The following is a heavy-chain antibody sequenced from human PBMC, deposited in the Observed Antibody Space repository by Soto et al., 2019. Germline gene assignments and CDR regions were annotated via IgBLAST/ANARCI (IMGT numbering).Heavy chain of an antibody. V-gene: IGHV3-66*01. Sequence: GGSPRLSCLASGVTVSREYISLGPPGPGKGLEWVSVIYSGGSTYYADSVKGRFTISRDNSKNTLYLQMNSLRAEDTAVYYCARDHLPTDLYYYYYMDVWGKGTTVTVSS. CDR3: ARDHLPTDLYYYYYMDV. CDR1: GVTVSREY. D-gene: IGHD2-21*02. J-gene: IGHJ6*03. CDR2: IYSGGST.